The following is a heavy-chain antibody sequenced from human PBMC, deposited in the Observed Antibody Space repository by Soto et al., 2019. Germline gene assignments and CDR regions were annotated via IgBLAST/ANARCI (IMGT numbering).Heavy chain of an antibody. Sequence: QVQLVQSGAEVKKPGSSVTVSCNASGGTFRSIGISWGRQAPGQGLEWLGGIIPIVHTASYAQTFRGRVTITADESTTTAYMELSSLRSEDTAVYYCAMITMIHSFDPWGQGTLVTVSS. CDR1: GGTFRSIG. V-gene: IGHV1-69*01. J-gene: IGHJ5*02. CDR2: IIPIVHTA. D-gene: IGHD3-22*01. CDR3: AMITMIHSFDP.